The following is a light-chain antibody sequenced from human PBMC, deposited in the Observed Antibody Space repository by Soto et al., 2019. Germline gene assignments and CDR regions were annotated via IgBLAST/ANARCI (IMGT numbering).Light chain of an antibody. CDR1: RGVSSS. V-gene: IGKV1D-13*01. CDR2: DAS. CDR3: QQFNKYPLT. Sequence: AIQLTQSPSSLSASVGDRVTITCRASRGVSSSLAWYQQKPGTAPKLLIYDASDLETGVPSRFSGSGSGTDFTLTISSLQPEDFATYYCQQFNKYPLTFGQGTRLEIK. J-gene: IGKJ5*01.